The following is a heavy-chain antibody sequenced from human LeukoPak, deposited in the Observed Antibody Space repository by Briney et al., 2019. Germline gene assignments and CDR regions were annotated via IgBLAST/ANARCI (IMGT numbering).Heavy chain of an antibody. CDR2: INPNTGDT. D-gene: IGHD5-12*01. V-gene: IGHV1-2*02. CDR1: GYTFTGQF. Sequence: GASVKVSCRASGYTFTGQFMHWVPQAPGQGLEWMGWINPNTGDTNYAQKFQGRVTMTRDTTINTAYMDLSRLTSDDTAVYYCASYPRYMSSPPFDYWGQGTLVTVSS. J-gene: IGHJ4*02. CDR3: ASYPRYMSSPPFDY.